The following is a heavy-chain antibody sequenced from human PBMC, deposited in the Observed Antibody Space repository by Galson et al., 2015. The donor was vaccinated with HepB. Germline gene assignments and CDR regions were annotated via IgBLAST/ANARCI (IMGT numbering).Heavy chain of an antibody. CDR2: ISAYNGNT. CDR3: ARDRSYCSSTSCYPYYYYYYGMDV. CDR1: GYTFTSYG. J-gene: IGHJ6*02. D-gene: IGHD2-2*01. V-gene: IGHV1-18*01. Sequence: SVKVSCKASGYTFTSYGISWVRQAPGQGLEWMGWISAYNGNTNYAQKLQGRVTMTTDTSTSTAYMELRSLRSDDTAVYYCARDRSYCSSTSCYPYYYYYYGMDVWGQGTTVTVSS.